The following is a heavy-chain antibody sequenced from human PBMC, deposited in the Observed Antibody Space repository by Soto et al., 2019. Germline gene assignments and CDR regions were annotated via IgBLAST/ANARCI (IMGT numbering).Heavy chain of an antibody. J-gene: IGHJ5*02. CDR3: ARVRYYYGSGSKTKWFDP. CDR2: MNPNSGNT. D-gene: IGHD3-10*01. V-gene: IGHV1-8*01. CDR1: GYTFTSYD. Sequence: ASVKVSCKASGYTFTSYDINWVRQATGQGLEWMGWMNPNSGNTGYAQKFQGRVTMTRNTSISTAYMELSSLRSEDTAVYYCARVRYYYGSGSKTKWFDPWGQGNVVNVS.